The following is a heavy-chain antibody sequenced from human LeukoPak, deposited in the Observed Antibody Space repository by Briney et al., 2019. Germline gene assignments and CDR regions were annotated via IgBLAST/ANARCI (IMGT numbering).Heavy chain of an antibody. D-gene: IGHD4-17*01. V-gene: IGHV4-34*01. CDR2: INHSGGT. CDR1: GGSFSGYY. J-gene: IGHJ4*02. Sequence: SETLSLTCAVYGGSFSGYYWSWIRQPPGKGLEWIGEINHSGGTNYNPSLKSRVTISVDTSKNQFSLKLSSVTAADTAVYYCARGDYGDYAQGWGQGTLVTVSS. CDR3: ARGDYGDYAQG.